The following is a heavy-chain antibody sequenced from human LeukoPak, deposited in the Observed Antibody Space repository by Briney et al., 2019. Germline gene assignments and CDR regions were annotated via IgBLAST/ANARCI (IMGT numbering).Heavy chain of an antibody. CDR2: IYYSGST. CDR3: ARHGHQGDHDY. V-gene: IGHV4-39*01. J-gene: IGHJ4*02. CDR1: GGSTRSSSYY. D-gene: IGHD2-21*02. Sequence: PGTLSLTRTVSGGSTRSSSYYCGCTRQPPGKGLEWLGCIYYSGSTYYNPSLKSRVTISVDTSKNQFSLKLTSVTAADTAVYYCARHGHQGDHDYWGQGTLVTVSS.